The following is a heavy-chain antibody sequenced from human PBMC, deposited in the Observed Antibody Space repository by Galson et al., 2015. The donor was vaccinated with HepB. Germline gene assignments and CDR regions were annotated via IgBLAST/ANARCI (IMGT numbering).Heavy chain of an antibody. CDR1: GYAFSNSG. Sequence: SVKVSCKASGYAFSNSGVTWVRQAPGQGLEWMGWISSFNGNSDYAQKFQGRVTLTTDPSTNTAYMDLRSLTSDDTAVYYCARSDGGRSLALLDLWGQGTLVTVSS. V-gene: IGHV1-18*04. CDR2: ISSFNGNS. J-gene: IGHJ1*01. D-gene: IGHD3-16*01. CDR3: ARSDGGRSLALLDL.